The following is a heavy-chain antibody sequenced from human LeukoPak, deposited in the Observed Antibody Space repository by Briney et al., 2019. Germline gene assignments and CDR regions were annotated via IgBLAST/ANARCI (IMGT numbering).Heavy chain of an antibody. J-gene: IGHJ3*02. CDR3: ARYIVSYPHDAFDI. D-gene: IGHD1-26*01. CDR1: GGSISSYY. V-gene: IGHV4-59*01. Sequence: SETLSLTCTVSGGSISSYYWSWIRQPPGKGLEWIGYIYYSGSTSYDPSLKSRVTISVDTSKRQFSLKLSSVTAADTAFYYCARYIVSYPHDAFDIWGQGTMVTVSS. CDR2: IYYSGST.